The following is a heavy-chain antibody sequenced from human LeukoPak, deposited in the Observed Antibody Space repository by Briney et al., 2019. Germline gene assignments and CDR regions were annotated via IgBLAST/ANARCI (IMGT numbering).Heavy chain of an antibody. V-gene: IGHV3-23*01. Sequence: QAGGSLRLSCAASGFTFSSYGMSWVRQAPGKGLEWVSAISGSGGSTYYADSAKGRFTISRDNSKNTLYLQMNSLRAEDTAVHYCAKVGSSGYYHYDYWGQGTLVTVSS. J-gene: IGHJ4*02. CDR3: AKVGSSGYYHYDY. CDR1: GFTFSSYG. CDR2: ISGSGGST. D-gene: IGHD3-22*01.